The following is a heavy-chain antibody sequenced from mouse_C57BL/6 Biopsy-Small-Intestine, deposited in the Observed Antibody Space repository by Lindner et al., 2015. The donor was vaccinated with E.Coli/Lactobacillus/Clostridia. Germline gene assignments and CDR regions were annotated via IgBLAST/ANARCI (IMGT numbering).Heavy chain of an antibody. CDR3: ARPPFTY. J-gene: IGHJ3*01. Sequence: VQLQESGPELVKPGASVKISCKVSGYSFTGYYMNWVKQSPEKSLEWIGEINPSTGGTTYNQKFKAKATLTVDKSSSTAYMQLKSLTSEDSAVYYCARPPFTYWGQGTLVTVSA. CDR1: GYSFTGYY. CDR2: INPSTGGT. V-gene: IGHV1-42*01.